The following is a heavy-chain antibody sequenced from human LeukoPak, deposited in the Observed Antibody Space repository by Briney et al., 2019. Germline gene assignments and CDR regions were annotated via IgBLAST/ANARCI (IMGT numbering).Heavy chain of an antibody. CDR2: ISSSSSTI. CDR1: GLTFSSYS. Sequence: PGGSLRLSCAASGLTFSSYSMNWLRQAPGKGLEGVSYISSSSSTIYYADSVKGRFTISRDNAKNSLYLQMNSLRAEDSAVYYCARYCTFRTCSGTKFDSWGQGTLVTVSS. J-gene: IGHJ4*02. D-gene: IGHD1-1*01. V-gene: IGHV3-48*01. CDR3: ARYCTFRTCSGTKFDS.